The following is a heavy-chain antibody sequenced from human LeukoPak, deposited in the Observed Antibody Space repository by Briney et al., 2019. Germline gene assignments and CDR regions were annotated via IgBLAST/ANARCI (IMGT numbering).Heavy chain of an antibody. CDR3: SRVGTRTTRDY. D-gene: IGHD1-14*01. V-gene: IGHV3-74*01. J-gene: IGHJ4*02. CDR2: LSTDGSST. Sequence: GGSLRLSCAVSGDTFSSYWMRWVRHAPGEGLGWMSRLSTDGSSTSYADSVNGRFTISRDNAKNTLYLQMNSLRAEDTAVYYCSRVGTRTTRDYWGQGTLVTVSS. CDR1: GDTFSSYW.